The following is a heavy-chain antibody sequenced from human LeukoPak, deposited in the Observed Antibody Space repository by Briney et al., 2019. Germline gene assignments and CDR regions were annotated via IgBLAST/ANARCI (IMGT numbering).Heavy chain of an antibody. V-gene: IGHV3-66*01. Sequence: GGSLRLSCAASGFTFSSYAMHWVRQAPGKGLEWVSVIYSGGTTYYSDSVKGRFTISRDNSKNTVYLQMNSLSAEDTAVYYCARDGVGTTRQDYWGQGTLVTVSS. J-gene: IGHJ4*02. CDR3: ARDGVGTTRQDY. CDR1: GFTFSSYA. D-gene: IGHD1-26*01. CDR2: IYSGGTT.